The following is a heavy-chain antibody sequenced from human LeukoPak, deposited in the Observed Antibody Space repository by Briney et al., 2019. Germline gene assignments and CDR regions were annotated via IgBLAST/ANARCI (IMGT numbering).Heavy chain of an antibody. CDR3: ARNRRVLAAAGTIAFDI. J-gene: IGHJ3*02. CDR1: GGSFSGYY. D-gene: IGHD6-13*01. CDR2: INHSGST. V-gene: IGHV4-34*01. Sequence: PSETLSLTCAVYGGSFSGYYWSWIRQPPGKGLEWIGEINHSGSTNYNPSLKSRVTISVDTSKNQFSLKLSSVTAADTAVYYCARNRRVLAAAGTIAFDIWGQGTMVTVSS.